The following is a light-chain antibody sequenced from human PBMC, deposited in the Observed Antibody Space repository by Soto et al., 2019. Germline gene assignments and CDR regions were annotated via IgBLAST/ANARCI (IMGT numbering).Light chain of an antibody. J-gene: IGKJ5*01. Sequence: DIQMPQSPSSVSASVGDTLTITCSSIQGLKFLAWYQQKPGKAPRLLIYEATNLQSGVPPRFSGSGSGTDFTLTISSLQPEDFATYFCQQANSFPITFGQGTHWRL. V-gene: IGKV1-12*01. CDR2: EAT. CDR3: QQANSFPIT. CDR1: QGLKF.